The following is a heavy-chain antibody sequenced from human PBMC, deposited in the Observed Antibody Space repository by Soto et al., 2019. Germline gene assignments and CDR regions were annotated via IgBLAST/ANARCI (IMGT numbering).Heavy chain of an antibody. CDR3: ARDRKLDGMDV. V-gene: IGHV3-33*01. CDR1: GFTFSSYG. CDR2: IWYDGSNK. Sequence: GGSLRLSCAASGFTFSSYGMHWVRQAPGKGLEWVAVIWYDGSNKYYADSVKGRFTISRDNSKNTLYLQMNSLRAEDTAVYYCARDRKLDGMDVWGQGTTVTVSS. D-gene: IGHD1-1*01. J-gene: IGHJ6*02.